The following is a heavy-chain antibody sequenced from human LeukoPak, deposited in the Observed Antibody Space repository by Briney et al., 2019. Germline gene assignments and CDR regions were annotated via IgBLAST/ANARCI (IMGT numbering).Heavy chain of an antibody. Sequence: GGSLRLSCAASGFTVSNNYMNWVRQAPGKGPEWVSLISSGGNTYYSDSVKGRFTISRDNSKNTLYLQMNSLRAEDTAVYYCARDPDGPLFDYWGQGTLVTVSS. J-gene: IGHJ4*02. V-gene: IGHV3-53*05. CDR2: ISSGGNT. CDR3: ARDPDGPLFDY. D-gene: IGHD1-14*01. CDR1: GFTVSNNY.